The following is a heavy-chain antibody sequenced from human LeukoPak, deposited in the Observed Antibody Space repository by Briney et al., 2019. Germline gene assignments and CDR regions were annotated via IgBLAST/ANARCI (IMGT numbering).Heavy chain of an antibody. CDR1: GGTFSSYA. J-gene: IGHJ6*02. CDR3: ARLEGATVTPVGMDV. V-gene: IGHV1-69*04. D-gene: IGHD4-17*01. CDR2: VIPILGIA. Sequence: ASVKVSCKASGGTFSSYAISWVRQAPGQGLEWMGRVIPILGIANYAQKFQGRVTITADKSTSTAYMELSSLRSEDTAVYYCARLEGATVTPVGMDVWGQGTTVTVSS.